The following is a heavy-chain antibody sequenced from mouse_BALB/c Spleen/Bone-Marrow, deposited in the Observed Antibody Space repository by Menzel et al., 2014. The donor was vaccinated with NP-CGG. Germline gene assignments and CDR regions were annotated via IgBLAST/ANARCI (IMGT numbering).Heavy chain of an antibody. J-gene: IGHJ3*01. CDR3: ARVYGYVAGFAWFVY. CDR2: INPSNGRT. CDR1: GYTFTSYW. D-gene: IGHD1-2*01. Sequence: HVQLQQSGAELVKPGASVKLSCKASGYTFTSYWMHWVKQRPGQGLEWIGEINPSNGRTNYNEKFKSKATLTVDKSSSTAYIQLSRQTSEGSAVYYCARVYGYVAGFAWFVYWGQGTLVTVSA. V-gene: IGHV1S81*02.